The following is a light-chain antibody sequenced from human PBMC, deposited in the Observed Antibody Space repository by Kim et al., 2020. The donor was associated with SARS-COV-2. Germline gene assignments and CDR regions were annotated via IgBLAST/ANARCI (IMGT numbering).Light chain of an antibody. CDR1: SGDVGGYNY. V-gene: IGLV2-14*03. CDR2: DVS. CDR3: SSYTSTNILL. Sequence: GQSITISCTGTSGDVGGYNYVSWYQQHPGKAPKLMIYDVSNRPSGVSNRFSGSKSGNTASLTISGLQAEDEADYFRSSYTSTNILLFGGGTQLTVL. J-gene: IGLJ2*01.